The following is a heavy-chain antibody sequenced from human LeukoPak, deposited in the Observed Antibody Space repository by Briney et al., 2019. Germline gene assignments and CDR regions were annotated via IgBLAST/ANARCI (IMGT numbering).Heavy chain of an antibody. CDR1: GYTFTSYG. J-gene: IGHJ6*03. V-gene: IGHV1-69*13. CDR3: ARGIAAAATHYYYMDV. CDR2: IIPIFGTA. Sequence: GASVKVSCKASGYTFTSYGISWVRQAPGQGLEWMGGIIPIFGTANYAQKFQGRVTITADESTSTAYMELSSLRSEDTAVYYCARGIAAAATHYYYMDVWGKGTTVTVSS. D-gene: IGHD6-13*01.